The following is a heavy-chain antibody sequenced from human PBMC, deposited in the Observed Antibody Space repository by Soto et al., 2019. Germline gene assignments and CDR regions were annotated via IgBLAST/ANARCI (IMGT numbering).Heavy chain of an antibody. CDR1: GFTFSSYA. J-gene: IGHJ4*02. Sequence: EVQLLESGGGLVQPGGSLRLSCAASGFTFSSYAMSWVRQAPGKGLEWVSAISGSGGSTYYADSVKGRFTISRDNSKNTLYLQMNSLRAEDTAVYYCAKDWVLTQEGWFGESTQATDPIDYWGQGTLVTVSS. D-gene: IGHD3-10*01. CDR2: ISGSGGST. CDR3: AKDWVLTQEGWFGESTQATDPIDY. V-gene: IGHV3-23*01.